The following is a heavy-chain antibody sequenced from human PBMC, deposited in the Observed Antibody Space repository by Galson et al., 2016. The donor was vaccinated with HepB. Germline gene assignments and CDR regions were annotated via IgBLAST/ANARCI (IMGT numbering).Heavy chain of an antibody. V-gene: IGHV3-11*01. CDR3: ARGKGGSFLDH. CDR2: ISSRGATI. Sequence: SLRLSCAASGFIFSDCYMSWIRQTPGKGLEWLAHISSRGATIYYPDSLKGRFTISRDNAKNSLYLQMNSLRAEDTAVYYCARGKGGSFLDHWGQGAQVTVSS. D-gene: IGHD1-26*01. J-gene: IGHJ4*02. CDR1: GFIFSDCY.